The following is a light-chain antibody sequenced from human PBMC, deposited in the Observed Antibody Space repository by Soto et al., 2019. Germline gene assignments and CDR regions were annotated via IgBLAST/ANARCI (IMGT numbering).Light chain of an antibody. J-gene: IGKJ2*01. CDR3: QQRGYT. V-gene: IGKV3-11*01. CDR1: QSVSSY. CDR2: DAS. Sequence: EIVLTQSPATLSLSPGDRATLSCRASQSVSSYLAWYQQKPGQAPRLLIYDASSRATGIPARFSGSGSGTDFTLTISSLDPEDFAVYYCQQRGYTFGQGTKLEIK.